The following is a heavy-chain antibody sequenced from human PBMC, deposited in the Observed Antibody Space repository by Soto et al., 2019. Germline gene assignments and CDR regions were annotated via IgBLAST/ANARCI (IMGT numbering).Heavy chain of an antibody. J-gene: IGHJ6*02. CDR2: FDPEDGET. CDR3: ATQGLTGRPYYYGMDV. Sequence: ASVKVSCKVSGYTLTELSMHWVRQAPGKGLEWMGGFDPEDGETIYAQKFQGRVTMTEDTSTDTAYMELSSLRSEDTAVYYCATQGLTGRPYYYGMDVWGQGTTVTVSS. V-gene: IGHV1-24*01. D-gene: IGHD6-19*01. CDR1: GYTLTELS.